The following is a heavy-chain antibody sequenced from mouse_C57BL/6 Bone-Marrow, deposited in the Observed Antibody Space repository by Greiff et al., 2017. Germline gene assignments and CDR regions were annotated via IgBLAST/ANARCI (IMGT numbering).Heavy chain of an antibody. CDR1: GYSFTDYN. J-gene: IGHJ4*01. D-gene: IGHD2-1*01. CDR3: ARRGDGNWGYAMDY. V-gene: IGHV1-39*01. CDR2: INPNYGTT. Sequence: EVHLVESGPELVKPGASVKISGKASGYSFTDYNMNWVKQSNGKSLEWIGVINPNYGTTSYNQKFKGKATLTVDQSSSTAYMQLNSLTSEDSAFYYCARRGDGNWGYAMDYWGQGTSVTVSS.